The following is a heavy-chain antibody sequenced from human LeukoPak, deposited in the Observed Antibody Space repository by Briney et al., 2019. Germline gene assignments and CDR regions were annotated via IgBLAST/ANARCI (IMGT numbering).Heavy chain of an antibody. CDR3: AGCSGWYMGAPFDY. J-gene: IGHJ4*02. D-gene: IGHD6-19*01. CDR1: GFTFSSYE. V-gene: IGHV3-48*03. CDR2: SSYSGSII. Sequence: GGPLRLSCAASGFTFSSYEMNWVRQAPGKGLEWVAYSSYSGSIIYYADSVKGRFTISRDNSKNLLYLQMSSLRAEDTATYYCAGCSGWYMGAPFDYWGQGTLVTVSS.